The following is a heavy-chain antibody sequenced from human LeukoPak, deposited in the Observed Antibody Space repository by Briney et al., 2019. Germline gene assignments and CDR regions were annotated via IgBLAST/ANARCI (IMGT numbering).Heavy chain of an antibody. CDR1: GGSFSGYY. Sequence: SETLSLTCAVYGGSFSGYYWSWIRQPPGKGLEWIGSIYYSGSTNYNPSLKSRVTISVDTSKNQFSLKLSSVTAADTAVYYCARALSASPPGRYWGQGTLVTVSS. CDR3: ARALSASPPGRY. V-gene: IGHV4-34*01. CDR2: IYYSGST. J-gene: IGHJ4*02.